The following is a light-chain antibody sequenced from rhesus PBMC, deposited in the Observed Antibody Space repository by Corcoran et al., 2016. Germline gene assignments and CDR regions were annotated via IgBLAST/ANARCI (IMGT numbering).Light chain of an antibody. CDR2: DAS. CDR3: LQHNTYPFT. J-gene: IGKJ3*01. CDR1: QDVRSY. V-gene: IGKV1-28*01. Sequence: DIQMTQSPSSLSASVGDTVTITCRASQDVRSYLSWFQQKPGKAPKFLIYDASSLENGVPSRFSGSGSVTEFTLTISSLQTEDFAAYYCLQHNTYPFTFGPGTTLDIK.